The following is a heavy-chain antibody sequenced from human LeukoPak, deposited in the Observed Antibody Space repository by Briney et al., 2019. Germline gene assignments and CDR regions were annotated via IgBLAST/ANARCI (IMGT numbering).Heavy chain of an antibody. J-gene: IGHJ6*04. CDR1: GFTFSTYG. D-gene: IGHD4-23*01. Sequence: GGSLRLSCAASGFTFSTYGMHWVRQAPGKGLEWVAVMSYDGSNKYYADSVKGRSTISRDNSKSTLYLQMNSLRAEDTAVYYCAKEITPYYFYGMDVWGKGTTVTVSS. V-gene: IGHV3-30*18. CDR3: AKEITPYYFYGMDV. CDR2: MSYDGSNK.